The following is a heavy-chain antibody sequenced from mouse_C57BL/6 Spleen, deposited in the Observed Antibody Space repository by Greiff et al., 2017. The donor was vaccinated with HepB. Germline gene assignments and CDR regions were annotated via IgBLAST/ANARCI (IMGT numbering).Heavy chain of an antibody. J-gene: IGHJ2*01. CDR2: IHPNSGST. CDR3: ARDRVVATDYFDY. V-gene: IGHV1-64*01. CDR1: GYTFTSYW. Sequence: QVQLQQPGAELVKPGASVKLSCKASGYTFTSYWMHWVKQRPGQGLEWIGMIHPNSGSTNYNEKFKSKATLTVDKSSSTAYMQLSRLTSEDSAVYYGARDRVVATDYFDYWGQGTTLTVSS. D-gene: IGHD1-1*01.